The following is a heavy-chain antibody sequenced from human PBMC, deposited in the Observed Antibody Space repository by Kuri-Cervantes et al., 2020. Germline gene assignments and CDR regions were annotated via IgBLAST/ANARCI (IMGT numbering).Heavy chain of an antibody. Sequence: ASVKVSCKTSGYIFTDYYIHWVRQAPGQGLEWMGWINPNSGGTNFAQKLQGRVTMTRERSISTVYMELSRLRSDDTAIFYCARVIGRGFGDFFAYWGQGTLVTVSS. V-gene: IGHV1-2*02. CDR3: ARVIGRGFGDFFAY. CDR2: INPNSGGT. D-gene: IGHD3-10*01. J-gene: IGHJ4*02. CDR1: GYIFTDYY.